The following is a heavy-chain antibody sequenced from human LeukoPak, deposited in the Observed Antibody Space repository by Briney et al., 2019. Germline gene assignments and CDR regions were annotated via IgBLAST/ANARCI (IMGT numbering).Heavy chain of an antibody. CDR1: GGSISSGSYY. V-gene: IGHV4-61*02. J-gene: IGHJ5*02. D-gene: IGHD4-17*01. Sequence: SQTLCLTCTVSGGSISSGSYYWSWIRQPAGKGLEWIGRIYTSGSTNYNPSLKSRVTISVDTSKNQFSLKLSSVTAADTAVYYCARGPMTTKGWFDPWGQGTLVTVSS. CDR2: IYTSGST. CDR3: ARGPMTTKGWFDP.